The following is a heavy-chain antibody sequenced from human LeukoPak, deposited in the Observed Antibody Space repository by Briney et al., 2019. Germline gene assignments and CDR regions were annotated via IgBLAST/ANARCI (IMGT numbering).Heavy chain of an antibody. CDR1: GGSFSGYY. J-gene: IGHJ4*02. CDR3: ARLHLEWLFFDY. D-gene: IGHD3-3*01. V-gene: IGHV4-34*01. CDR2: INHSGST. Sequence: PSETLSLTCAVYGGSFSGYYWSWIRQPPGKGLEWIGEINHSGSTNYNPSLKSRVTISVDTSKNQVSLKLSSVTAADTAVYYCARLHLEWLFFDYWGQGTLITVSS.